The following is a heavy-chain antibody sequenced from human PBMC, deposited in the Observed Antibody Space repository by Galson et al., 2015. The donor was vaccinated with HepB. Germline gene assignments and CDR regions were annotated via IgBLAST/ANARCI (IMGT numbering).Heavy chain of an antibody. CDR2: IYSGGST. CDR1: GFTVSSNY. V-gene: IGHV3-53*01. Sequence: SLRLSCAASGFTVSSNYMSWVRQAPGKGLEWVSVIYSGGSTYYADSVKGRFTISRDNSKNTLYLRMNSLRAEDTAVYYCARADRYYYYGMDVWGQGTTVTVSS. J-gene: IGHJ6*02. CDR3: ARADRYYYYGMDV.